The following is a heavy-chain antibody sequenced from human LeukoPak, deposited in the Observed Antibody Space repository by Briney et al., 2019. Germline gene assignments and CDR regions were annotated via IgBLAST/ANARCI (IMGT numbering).Heavy chain of an antibody. CDR1: GGSISSYY. J-gene: IGHJ4*02. CDR2: MYYSGTI. Sequence: SETLSLTCTVSGGSISSYYWSWIRQPPGKGLEWIGYMYYSGTINYNPSLKSRVTISVDTSKNQFSLKLSSVTAANTAMYYCARAWATDYFDYWGQGTLVTVSS. V-gene: IGHV4-59*01. CDR3: ARAWATDYFDY.